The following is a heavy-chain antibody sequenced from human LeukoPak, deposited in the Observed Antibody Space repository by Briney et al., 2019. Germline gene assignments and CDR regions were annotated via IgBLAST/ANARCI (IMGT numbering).Heavy chain of an antibody. Sequence: ASVKVSCKTSGHTLTDYYMHWVRRAPGQGLEWMGWINPNSGGTNYAQKFQGRVTMTRDTSISTAYMELSRLRSDDTAVYYCARERHSGSYHVDYWGQGTLVTVSS. CDR1: GHTLTDYY. D-gene: IGHD1-26*01. CDR3: ARERHSGSYHVDY. V-gene: IGHV1-2*02. CDR2: INPNSGGT. J-gene: IGHJ4*02.